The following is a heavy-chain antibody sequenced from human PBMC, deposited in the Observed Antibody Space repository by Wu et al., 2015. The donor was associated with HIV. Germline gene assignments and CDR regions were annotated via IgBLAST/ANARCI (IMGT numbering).Heavy chain of an antibody. J-gene: IGHJ1*01. D-gene: IGHD1-26*01. CDR1: GYTYNSYY. CDR3: TKDYGIVGSTLPEYFQH. Sequence: QVQLVQSGPEVKKPGASVKVSCTASGYTYNSYYMHWVRQAPGQGLEWMGWINPNSGGTNYAQKFQTRVDMTRDTSVSTVYLELTRLKFDDTAIYYCTKDYGIVGSTLPEYFQHWGQGTLVTVSS. V-gene: IGHV1-2*02. CDR2: INPNSGGT.